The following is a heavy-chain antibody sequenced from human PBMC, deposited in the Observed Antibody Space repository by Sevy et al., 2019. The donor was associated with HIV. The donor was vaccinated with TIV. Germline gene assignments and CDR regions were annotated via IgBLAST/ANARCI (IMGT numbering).Heavy chain of an antibody. CDR1: GYTVTGDY. V-gene: IGHV1-2*06. D-gene: IGHD1-7*01. J-gene: IGHJ6*02. CDR2: VFPNSGGT. Sequence: ASVKVSCKASGYTVTGDYLHWVRQAPGHGLEWMGRVFPNSGGTNYAQKFQGRVTMTRDTSISTAYMELSRLRSDDTAVYYCARDGGGGTTNSGMDVWGQWTTVTVSS. CDR3: ARDGGGGTTNSGMDV.